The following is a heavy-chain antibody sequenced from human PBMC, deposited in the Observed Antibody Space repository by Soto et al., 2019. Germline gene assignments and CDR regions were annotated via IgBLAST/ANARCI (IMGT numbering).Heavy chain of an antibody. V-gene: IGHV4-30-4*01. CDR3: ARSVVPAANGVLDYGMDV. CDR2: IYYSGST. D-gene: IGHD2-2*01. CDR1: GGSISSGDYY. J-gene: IGHJ6*02. Sequence: SETLSLTCTVSGGSISSGDYYWSWIRQPPGKGLEWIGYIYYSGSTYYNPSLKSRVTISVDTSKNQFSLKLSSVTAADTAVYYCARSVVPAANGVLDYGMDVWGQGTTVTVSS.